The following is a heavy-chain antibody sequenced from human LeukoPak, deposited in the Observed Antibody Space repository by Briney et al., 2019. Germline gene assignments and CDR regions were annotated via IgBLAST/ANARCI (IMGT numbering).Heavy chain of an antibody. Sequence: QAGGSLRLSCAASGFTFSSYAMSWVRQAPGKGLEWVSAISGSGGSTYYADSVKGRFTISRDNSKNTQYLQMHSLRAEDTAVYDCAKDRHCRSTSCLPFDYWGQGTLVTVSS. CDR1: GFTFSSYA. V-gene: IGHV3-23*01. CDR2: ISGSGGST. CDR3: AKDRHCRSTSCLPFDY. D-gene: IGHD2-2*01. J-gene: IGHJ4*02.